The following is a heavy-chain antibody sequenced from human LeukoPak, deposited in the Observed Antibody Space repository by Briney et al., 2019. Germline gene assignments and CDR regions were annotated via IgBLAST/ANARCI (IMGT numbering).Heavy chain of an antibody. CDR1: GGSISSYY. CDR2: IYYSGST. CDR3: ARGDGYVGY. J-gene: IGHJ4*02. V-gene: IGHV4-59*01. Sequence: SETLSLTCTVSGGSISSYYWSWIRQPPGKGLEWIGYIYYSGSTNYNPSLKSRVTISVDTSKNQFSLKLSSVTAADTAVYYCARGDGYVGYWGQGTLVTVSS. D-gene: IGHD5-24*01.